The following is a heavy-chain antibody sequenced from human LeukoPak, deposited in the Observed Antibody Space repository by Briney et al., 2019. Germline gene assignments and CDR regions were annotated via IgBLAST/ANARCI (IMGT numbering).Heavy chain of an antibody. CDR3: AWDSTYYFDMAV. CDR2: MKSRGSGGKT. V-gene: IGHV3-15*01. D-gene: IGHD1-26*01. J-gene: IGHJ6*02. CDR1: GFTPSDAW. Sequence: GGSLRLSCEGSGFTPSDAWMRWGRQAPGKGVEGVGRMKSRGSGGKTDYAEGVKGRLTIARDESKNPLFLQMNSLQAEDTAVYYCAWDSTYYFDMAVWGQGTMVTVSS.